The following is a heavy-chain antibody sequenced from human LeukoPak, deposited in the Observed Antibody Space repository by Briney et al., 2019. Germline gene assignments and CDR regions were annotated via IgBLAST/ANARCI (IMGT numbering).Heavy chain of an antibody. CDR1: GFTFSSYG. Sequence: PGGSLRLSCAASGFTFSSYGMHWVRQAPGKGLEWVAVIWYDGSNEYYAGSVKGRFTISRDNSKNTLYLQMNSLRAEDTAVYYCAKDLGPNSSSWYYFDYWGQGTLVTVSS. D-gene: IGHD6-13*01. CDR3: AKDLGPNSSSWYYFDY. J-gene: IGHJ4*02. V-gene: IGHV3-33*06. CDR2: IWYDGSNE.